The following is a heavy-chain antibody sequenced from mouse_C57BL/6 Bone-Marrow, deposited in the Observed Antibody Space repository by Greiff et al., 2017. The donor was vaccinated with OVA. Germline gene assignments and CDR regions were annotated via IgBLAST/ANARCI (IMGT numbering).Heavy chain of an antibody. D-gene: IGHD1-1*01. CDR1: GFTFSDSG. V-gene: IGHV5-15*04. CDR2: ISNLAYSI. J-gene: IGHJ2*01. CDR3: ARQNCGRGYLDY. Sequence: EVKLVESGGGLVQPGGSLKLSCAASGFTFSDSGMAWVRQAPRKGPARVAFISNLAYSIYYADTVTGRFTISREDAKNTLYLEMSSLRSEDTAVYYCARQNCGRGYLDYWGQGTTLTVSS.